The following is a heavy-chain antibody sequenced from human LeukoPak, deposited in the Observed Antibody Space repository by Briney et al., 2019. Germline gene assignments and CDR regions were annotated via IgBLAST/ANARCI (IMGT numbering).Heavy chain of an antibody. D-gene: IGHD4-17*01. CDR2: INHSGST. V-gene: IGHV4-34*01. CDR3: ARGRDRYGDHRRPDAFDI. CDR1: GGSFSGYY. J-gene: IGHJ3*02. Sequence: SETLSLTCAVYGGSFSGYYWSWIRQPPGKGLEWLGEINHSGSTNYNPSLKSRVTISVDTSKNQFSLKLSSVTAADTAVYYCARGRDRYGDHRRPDAFDIWGQGTMVTVSA.